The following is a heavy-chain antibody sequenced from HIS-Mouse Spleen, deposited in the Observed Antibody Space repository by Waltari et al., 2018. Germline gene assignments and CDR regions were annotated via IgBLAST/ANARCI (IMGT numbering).Heavy chain of an antibody. V-gene: IGHV4-39*07. Sequence: QLQLQESGPGLVKPSETLSLTCTVPGGSISSSSYYWGWSRQPPGKGLEWIGSIYYSGSTYDNPSLKSRVTISVDTSKNQFSLKLSSVTAADTAVYYCAREIPYSSSWYDWYFDLWGRGTLVTVSS. CDR3: AREIPYSSSWYDWYFDL. CDR1: GGSISSSSYY. CDR2: IYYSGST. D-gene: IGHD6-13*01. J-gene: IGHJ2*01.